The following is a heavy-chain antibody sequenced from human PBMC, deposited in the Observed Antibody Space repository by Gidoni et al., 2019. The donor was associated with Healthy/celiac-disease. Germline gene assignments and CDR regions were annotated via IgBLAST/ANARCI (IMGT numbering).Heavy chain of an antibody. D-gene: IGHD6-13*01. Sequence: EVQLVESGGGLVQPGGSLKLSCAASGFTFSGSAMHWVRQASGKGLEWVGRIRSKANSYATAYAASVKGRFTISRDDSKNTAYLQMNSLKTEDTAVYYCTRHRETGYRSMDVWGQGTTVTVSS. J-gene: IGHJ6*02. V-gene: IGHV3-73*01. CDR1: GFTFSGSA. CDR2: IRSKANSYAT. CDR3: TRHRETGYRSMDV.